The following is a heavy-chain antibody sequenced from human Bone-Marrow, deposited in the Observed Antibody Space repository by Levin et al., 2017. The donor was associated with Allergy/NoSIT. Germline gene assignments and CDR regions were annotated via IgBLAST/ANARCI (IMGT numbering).Heavy chain of an antibody. CDR2: LSISGRDT. D-gene: IGHD6-13*01. CDR1: GFSFSTYA. V-gene: IGHV3-23*01. CDR3: ARLLTASGTDH. J-gene: IGHJ4*02. Sequence: SCAASGFSFSTYAMSWVRQAPGKGLEWVSGLSISGRDTYYADSVKGRFTISRDNSKNTLYLQMNSLRAEDTAVYYCARLLTASGTDHWGQGTLVTVSS.